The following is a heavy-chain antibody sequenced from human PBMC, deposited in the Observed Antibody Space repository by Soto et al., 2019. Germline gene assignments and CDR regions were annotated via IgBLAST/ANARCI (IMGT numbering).Heavy chain of an antibody. CDR1: GGSFSGYY. CDR2: INHSGST. CDR3: ARVGSTGTDY. V-gene: IGHV4-34*01. Sequence: SETLSLTCAVYGGSFSGYYWSWIRQPPGKGLEWIGEINHSGSTNYNPSLKSRVTISVDTSKNQFSLKLSSVTAADTAVYYCARVGSTGTDYWGQGTLVTVLL. J-gene: IGHJ4*02. D-gene: IGHD1-1*01.